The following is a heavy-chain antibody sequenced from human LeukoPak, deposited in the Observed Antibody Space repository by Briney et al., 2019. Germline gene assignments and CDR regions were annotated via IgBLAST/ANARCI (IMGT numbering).Heavy chain of an antibody. V-gene: IGHV3-21*01. CDR2: ISSSSSYI. J-gene: IGHJ4*02. D-gene: IGHD3-22*01. Sequence: GGSLRLSCAASGFTFSSYSMNWVRQAPGKGLEWVSSISSSSSYIYYADSVKGRFTISRDNSKNTLYLQMNSLRAEDTAVYYCAKDSVLRYYDSSGYLDYWGQGTLVTVSS. CDR3: AKDSVLRYYDSSGYLDY. CDR1: GFTFSSYS.